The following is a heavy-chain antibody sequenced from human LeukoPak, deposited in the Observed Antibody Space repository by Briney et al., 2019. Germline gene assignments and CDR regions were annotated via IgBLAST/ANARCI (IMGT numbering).Heavy chain of an antibody. J-gene: IGHJ4*01. D-gene: IGHD3-10*01. Sequence: GGSLRLSCAASGFPFSSYAMSWVRQAPGKGLEWVSGISWNADTIVYADSVKGRFTTSRDSAKNTLYLQMNSLEFEDTALYYCTKSGHLGSYYTAFFDHWGHGTLVTVSS. CDR1: GFPFSSYA. CDR2: ISWNADTI. CDR3: TKSGHLGSYYTAFFDH. V-gene: IGHV3-9*01.